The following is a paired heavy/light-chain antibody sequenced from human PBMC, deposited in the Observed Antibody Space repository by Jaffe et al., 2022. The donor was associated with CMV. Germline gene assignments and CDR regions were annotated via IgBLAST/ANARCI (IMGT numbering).Heavy chain of an antibody. J-gene: IGHJ3*02. Sequence: EVQLVQSGAEVKKPGESLTISCQVSGYSFSTYWITWVRQKPGKGLEWMGRIDPSDSYTNYNPSFQGHVTMSADNSISTAYLQWSSLKASDTAMYYCAKQIDRAFDIWGQGTMVTVSS. CDR3: AKQIDRAFDI. CDR2: IDPSDSYT. V-gene: IGHV5-10-1*03. CDR1: GYSFSTYW. D-gene: IGHD3-22*01.
Light chain of an antibody. Sequence: QSALTQPPSASGSPGQSVTISCTETSSDVGGYKYVSWYQQHPGKAPKLLIYEVYKRPSGVPDRFSGSKSGDTASLTVSGLQAEDEADYYCMSYAGSNNFVVFGGGTKLTVL. V-gene: IGLV2-8*01. CDR3: MSYAGSNNFVV. CDR2: EVY. J-gene: IGLJ2*01. CDR1: SSDVGGYKY.